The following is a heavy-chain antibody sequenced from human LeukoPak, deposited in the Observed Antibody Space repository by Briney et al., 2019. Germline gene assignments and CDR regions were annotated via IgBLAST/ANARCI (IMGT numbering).Heavy chain of an antibody. CDR3: ARVGTIFGVVIKDFDY. Sequence: ASVKVSCKASGYTFTGYYMHWVRQAPGQGLEWMGWINPNSGGTNYAQKLQGRVTMTTDTSASTAYMDLRSLRSDDTAVYYCARVGTIFGVVIKDFDYWGQGTLVTVSS. D-gene: IGHD3-3*01. V-gene: IGHV1-2*02. J-gene: IGHJ4*02. CDR2: INPNSGGT. CDR1: GYTFTGYY.